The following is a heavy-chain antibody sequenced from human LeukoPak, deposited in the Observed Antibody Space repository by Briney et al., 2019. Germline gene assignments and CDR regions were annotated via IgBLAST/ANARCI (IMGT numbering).Heavy chain of an antibody. CDR2: IQYDGSNE. CDR3: ARGTYYYDCSGYLY. CDR1: RFTFSSYG. V-gene: IGHV3-30*02. J-gene: IGHJ4*02. Sequence: GGSLRLSCAASRFTFSSYGMHWVRQAPGKGLEWVAYIQYDGSNEQYADSVKGRFTISRDNAKNSLYLQMNSLRADDTAVYYCARGTYYYDCSGYLYWGQGTLVTVSS. D-gene: IGHD3-22*01.